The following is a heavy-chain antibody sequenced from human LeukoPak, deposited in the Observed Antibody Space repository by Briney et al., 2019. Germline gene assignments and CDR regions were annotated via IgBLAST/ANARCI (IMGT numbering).Heavy chain of an antibody. V-gene: IGHV3-73*01. J-gene: IGHJ3*02. Sequence: PGVSLKLSCAASGFTFSGSAMHWVRQASGKELEGVGRIRSKANSYATAYAASVKGRVTISRDDSKTTAYLQMNSLKPEDTAVYYCTRHEDYYGSGSYYNAFDIWGQGTMVTVSS. CDR1: GFTFSGSA. CDR2: IRSKANSYAT. CDR3: TRHEDYYGSGSYYNAFDI. D-gene: IGHD3-10*01.